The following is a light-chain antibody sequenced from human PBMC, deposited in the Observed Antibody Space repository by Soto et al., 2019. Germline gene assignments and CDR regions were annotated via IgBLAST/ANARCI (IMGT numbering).Light chain of an antibody. V-gene: IGKV1-5*03. CDR2: KAS. J-gene: IGKJ4*01. Sequence: DIQMTQSPSTLAASVGDRVTITCRASQGISRGLAWYQQKPGKAPNLLIYKASSLESGVPSRFSGSGSGTEFTLTISSLQPDDFATYYCQQYNTYSELTFGGGTKVEMK. CDR1: QGISRG. CDR3: QQYNTYSELT.